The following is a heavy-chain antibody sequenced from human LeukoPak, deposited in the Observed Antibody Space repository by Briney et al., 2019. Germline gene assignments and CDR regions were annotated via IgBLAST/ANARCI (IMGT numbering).Heavy chain of an antibody. CDR2: IIPIVNTA. Sequence: ASVKVSCKASGDTFSSYAITWVRQAPGQGLEWMGGIIPIVNTANYAQKFQGRVTITADESTSTAYMELSSLRSEDTAVYYCARDRPMGIAVAGTSRWFDPWGQGTLVTVSS. J-gene: IGHJ5*02. V-gene: IGHV1-69*13. D-gene: IGHD6-19*01. CDR3: ARDRPMGIAVAGTSRWFDP. CDR1: GDTFSSYA.